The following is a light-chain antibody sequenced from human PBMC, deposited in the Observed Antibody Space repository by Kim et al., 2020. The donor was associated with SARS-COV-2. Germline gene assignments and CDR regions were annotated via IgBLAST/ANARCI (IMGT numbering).Light chain of an antibody. CDR3: GTWDSSLSAV. CDR1: SSNYGNNY. Sequence: GQRVTISCSGSSSNYGNNYVSWFQPLPGTAPKLLIYGNNKRPAGIPDRFSGSKSGTSATLGITGLQAGDEAGYYCGTWDSSLSAVFGGGTKVTVL. J-gene: IGLJ3*02. CDR2: GNN. V-gene: IGLV1-51*01.